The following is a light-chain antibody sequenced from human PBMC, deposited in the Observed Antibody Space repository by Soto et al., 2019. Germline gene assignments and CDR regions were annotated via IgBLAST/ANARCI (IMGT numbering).Light chain of an antibody. V-gene: IGKV1-5*03. CDR2: KAS. J-gene: IGKJ1*01. Sequence: DIQMTQSPSTLSGSVGDRVTITCRASQTISSWLAWYQQKPGKAPKLLIYKASTLKSGVPSRFSGSGSGTEFTLTISSLQPDDFATDYCQHYNSYSEAFGQGTKVEIK. CDR1: QTISSW. CDR3: QHYNSYSEA.